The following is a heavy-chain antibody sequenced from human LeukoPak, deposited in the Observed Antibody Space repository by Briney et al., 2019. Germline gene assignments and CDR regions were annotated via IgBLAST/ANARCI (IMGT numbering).Heavy chain of an antibody. D-gene: IGHD3-22*01. J-gene: IGHJ4*02. CDR1: GYTFTGYY. CDR3: ARGGGNYYDSSGYAH. CDR2: INPNSGGT. Sequence: ASVKVSCKASGYTFTGYYMHWVRQAPGQGLQWMGWINPNSGGTNYAQKFQGRVTMTRDTSISTAYMELSRLRSDDTAVYYCARGGGNYYDSSGYAHRGQGTLVTVSS. V-gene: IGHV1-2*02.